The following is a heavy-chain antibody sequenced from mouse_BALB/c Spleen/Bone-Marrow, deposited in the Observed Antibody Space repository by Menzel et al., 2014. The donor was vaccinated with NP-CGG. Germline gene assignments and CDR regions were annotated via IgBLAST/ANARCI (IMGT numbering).Heavy chain of an antibody. D-gene: IGHD2-4*01. J-gene: IGHJ2*01. Sequence: VQLKQSGAELVKPGASVKLSCTASGYNIKDTYMHWVEQRPEQGLEWIGRIDPANGNTKYDPKFQDKATITADTSSNTACLQLSSLTSEDTAAYYSAKYYDWYYFEYGGQGTTRTVSS. V-gene: IGHV14-3*02. CDR1: GYNIKDTY. CDR3: AKYYDWYYFEY. CDR2: IDPANGNT.